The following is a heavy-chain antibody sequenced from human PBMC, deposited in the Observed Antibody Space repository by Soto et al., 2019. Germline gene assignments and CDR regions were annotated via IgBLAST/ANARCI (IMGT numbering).Heavy chain of an antibody. Sequence: GGSLRLSCAASGFTFSSYSMNWVRQAPGKGLEWVSYISSSSGTIYYADCVKGRFTISRDNAKNSLYLQMNSLRDEDTAVYYGARGVDYYDSSGYYPEDYWGQGTLVTVSS. V-gene: IGHV3-48*02. D-gene: IGHD3-22*01. CDR1: GFTFSSYS. J-gene: IGHJ4*02. CDR2: ISSSSGTI. CDR3: ARGVDYYDSSGYYPEDY.